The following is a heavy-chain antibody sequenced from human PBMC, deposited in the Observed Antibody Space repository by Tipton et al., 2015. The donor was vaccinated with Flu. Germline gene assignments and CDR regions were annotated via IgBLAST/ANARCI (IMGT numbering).Heavy chain of an antibody. D-gene: IGHD6-19*01. Sequence: SLRLSCAASGFTFSRYAMTWVRQAPGKGLEWVSAISGGGAIRYFADSVKGRFTIPRDNSKNMLYLQMNSLRPEDTAIYYCAKVIPELVAGLDYWGQGTLVTASS. CDR2: ISGGGAIR. J-gene: IGHJ4*02. V-gene: IGHV3-23*01. CDR3: AKVIPELVAGLDY. CDR1: GFTFSRYA.